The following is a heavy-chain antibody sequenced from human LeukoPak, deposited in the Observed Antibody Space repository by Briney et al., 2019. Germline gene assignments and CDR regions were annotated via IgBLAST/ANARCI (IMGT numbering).Heavy chain of an antibody. J-gene: IGHJ6*02. CDR2: INYNGAIT. CDR3: AKDMGPDILTGYHLPYYGMDV. CDR1: GFTFVDYG. V-gene: IGHV3-20*04. D-gene: IGHD3-9*01. Sequence: GSLRLSCATSGFTFVDYGLSWVRRAPGKGLEWLCAINYNGAITDYADSVKGRFTISRDNSKNSLYLQMNSLRTEDTALYYCAKDMGPDILTGYHLPYYGMDVWGQGTTVTVSS.